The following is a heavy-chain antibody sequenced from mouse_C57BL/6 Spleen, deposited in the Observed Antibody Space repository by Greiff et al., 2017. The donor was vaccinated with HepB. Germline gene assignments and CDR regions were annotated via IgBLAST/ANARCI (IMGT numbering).Heavy chain of an antibody. Sequence: QVQLQQPGAELVRPGSSVKLSCKASGYTFTSYWMHWVKQRPIQGLEWIGNIDPSDSETHYNQKFKDKATLTVDKSSSTAYMQLSSLTSEDSAVYYGARGPPYYYGSGLDYWGQGTTLTVSS. CDR3: ARGPPYYYGSGLDY. J-gene: IGHJ2*01. V-gene: IGHV1-52*01. CDR1: GYTFTSYW. CDR2: IDPSDSET. D-gene: IGHD1-1*01.